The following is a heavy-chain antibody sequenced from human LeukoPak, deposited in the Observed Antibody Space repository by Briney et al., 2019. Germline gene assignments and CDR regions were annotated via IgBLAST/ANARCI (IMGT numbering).Heavy chain of an antibody. CDR1: GFTVSSSY. D-gene: IGHD1-26*01. Sequence: GGSLRLSCAASGFTVSSSYITWVRQAPGKGLECVSVIYSGGSTYYADSVKGRFTISRDNSKNILYLQMNSLRVEDTAVYYCARGGQVGAIDWFDPWGQGTLVTVSS. V-gene: IGHV3-53*01. J-gene: IGHJ5*02. CDR2: IYSGGST. CDR3: ARGGQVGAIDWFDP.